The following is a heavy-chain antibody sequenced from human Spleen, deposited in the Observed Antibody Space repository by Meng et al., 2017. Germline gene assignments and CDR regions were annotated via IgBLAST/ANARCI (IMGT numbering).Heavy chain of an antibody. CDR2: IYSGGST. CDR1: GFTFSNAW. Sequence: GESLKISCAASGFTFSNAWMSWVRQAPGKGLEWVSVIYSGGSTYYADSVKGRFTISRHNSKNTLYLQMNSLRAEDTAVYYCARDSGDYYYYGMDVWGQGTTVTVSS. J-gene: IGHJ6*02. V-gene: IGHV3-53*04. CDR3: ARDSGDYYYYGMDV.